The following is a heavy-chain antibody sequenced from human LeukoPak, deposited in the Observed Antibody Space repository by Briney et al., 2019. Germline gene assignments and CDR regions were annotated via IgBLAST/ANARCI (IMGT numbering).Heavy chain of an antibody. CDR3: ARDGSSWYPDY. V-gene: IGHV3-21*01. CDR2: ISSSSSYI. Sequence: GGSLRLSCAASGFTFSSYSMNWVRQAPGKGLEWVSSISSSSSYIYYADSVKGRFIISRDNAKNSLYLQMNSLRAEDTAVYYCARDGSSWYPDYWGQGTLATVSS. J-gene: IGHJ4*02. CDR1: GFTFSSYS. D-gene: IGHD6-13*01.